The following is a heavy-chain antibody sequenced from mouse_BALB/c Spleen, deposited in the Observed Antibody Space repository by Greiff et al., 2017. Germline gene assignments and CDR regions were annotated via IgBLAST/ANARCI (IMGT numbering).Heavy chain of an antibody. CDR3: ARDGITGFAY. D-gene: IGHD2-4*01. J-gene: IGHJ3*01. CDR1: GYAFSSSW. CDR2: IYPGDGDT. Sequence: QVQLQQSGPELVKPGASVKISCKASGYAFSSSWMNWVKQRPGQGLEWIGRIYPGDGDTNYNGKFKGKATLTADKSSSTAYMQLSSLTSVDSAVYFCARDGITGFAYWGQGTLVTVSA. V-gene: IGHV1-82*01.